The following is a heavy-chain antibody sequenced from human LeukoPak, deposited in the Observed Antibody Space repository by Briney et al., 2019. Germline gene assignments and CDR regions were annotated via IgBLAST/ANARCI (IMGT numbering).Heavy chain of an antibody. CDR2: INAGGSST. CDR3: ARVRGYATRDFDY. V-gene: IGHV3-74*03. Sequence: GGSLRLSCAASGFTFSGYWMHWVRQAPGKGLVWGSHINAGGSSTMYADSVKGRFTISRDNAKNTLYLQMNGLRAEDTAVYYCARVRGYATRDFDYWGQGALVTVSS. D-gene: IGHD2-2*01. J-gene: IGHJ4*02. CDR1: GFTFSGYW.